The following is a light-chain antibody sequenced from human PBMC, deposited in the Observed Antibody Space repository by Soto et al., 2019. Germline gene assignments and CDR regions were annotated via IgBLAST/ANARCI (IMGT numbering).Light chain of an antibody. Sequence: EIVLTQSPATLSLSPGERATLSCGASQSVSSSYLAWYQQKPGLAPRLLIYDASSRATGIPDRFSGSGSVTDFTLNISRVEPEDFAVYYCQQYCSSPYTFGQGTKMEIK. J-gene: IGKJ2*01. CDR2: DAS. CDR1: QSVSSSY. V-gene: IGKV3D-20*01. CDR3: QQYCSSPYT.